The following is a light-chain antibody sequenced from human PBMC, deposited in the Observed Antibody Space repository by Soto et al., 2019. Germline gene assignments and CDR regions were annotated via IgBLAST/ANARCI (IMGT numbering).Light chain of an antibody. J-gene: IGKJ1*01. CDR2: GAS. Sequence: EIVLTQSPGTLSLSPGERATLSCRASQSVSSSFLAWYQQKPRQAPRLLIYGASSRATGIPDRFSGSGSGTDFTLTISRLEPEDFAVYYCQQYDSSPWTFGQGTKVEIK. V-gene: IGKV3-20*01. CDR3: QQYDSSPWT. CDR1: QSVSSSF.